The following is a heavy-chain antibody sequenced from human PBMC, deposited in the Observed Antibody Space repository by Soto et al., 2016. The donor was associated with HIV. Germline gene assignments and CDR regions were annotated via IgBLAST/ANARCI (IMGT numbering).Heavy chain of an antibody. Sequence: VQLVESGGGLVKPGGSLRLSCAGSGFTFSDYYMNWIRQAPGRGLEWVSYIDGSATTRYYTDSAKGRFSISRDNARNSLFLEMNSLRAEDTAVYYCARAPWSSHYYYMDVWGRRDHGHRLL. CDR3: ARAPWSSHYYYMDV. CDR2: IDGSATTR. CDR1: GFTFSDYY. J-gene: IGHJ6*03. V-gene: IGHV3-11*04. D-gene: IGHD3-10*01.